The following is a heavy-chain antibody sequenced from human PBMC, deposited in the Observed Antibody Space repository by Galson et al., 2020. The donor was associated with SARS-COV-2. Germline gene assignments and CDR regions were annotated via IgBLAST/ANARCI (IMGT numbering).Heavy chain of an antibody. J-gene: IGHJ3*02. CDR1: GTSISSGSYS. D-gene: IGHD4-17*01. V-gene: IGHV4-30-2*01. CDR2: ISHSGGT. Sequence: SETLSLTCAVSGTSISSGSYSWNWIRQPPGKGLEWIGYISHSGGTYYNPSLKSRVTISGDRSKNQFSLRLSSVTAADTAFYYCVRLHYGEYAPEAFDIWGPGTRVTVAS. CDR3: VRLHYGEYAPEAFDI.